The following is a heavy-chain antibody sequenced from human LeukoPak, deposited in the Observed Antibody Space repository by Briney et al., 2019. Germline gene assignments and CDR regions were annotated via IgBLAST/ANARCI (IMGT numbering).Heavy chain of an antibody. Sequence: ASVKVSCKASGYSFSSHGINWVRQAPGQGLEWMGWISTYNGLTNYAQNFQGRVTMTTDTSTSTIYMELSRLRSDDTAVYYCAGGHCGGDCLFWFDPWGQGTLVTVSS. CDR2: ISTYNGLT. J-gene: IGHJ5*02. D-gene: IGHD2-21*02. CDR3: AGGHCGGDCLFWFDP. V-gene: IGHV1-18*01. CDR1: GYSFSSHG.